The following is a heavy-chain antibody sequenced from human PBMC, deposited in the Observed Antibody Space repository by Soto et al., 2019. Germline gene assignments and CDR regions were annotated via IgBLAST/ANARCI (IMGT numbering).Heavy chain of an antibody. CDR3: AIRPGYCSGGSCRPGAFDI. D-gene: IGHD2-15*01. CDR1: GGSISSYY. CDR2: IHTSGST. J-gene: IGHJ3*02. V-gene: IGHV4-4*07. Sequence: QVQLQESGPGLVKPSETLSLTCTVSGGSISSYYWSWIRQPAGKGLEWIGRIHTSGSTNYNPSLKSRVTMSVDTSKNQFSLKLSSVTAADTAVYYCAIRPGYCSGGSCRPGAFDIWGQGTMVTVSS.